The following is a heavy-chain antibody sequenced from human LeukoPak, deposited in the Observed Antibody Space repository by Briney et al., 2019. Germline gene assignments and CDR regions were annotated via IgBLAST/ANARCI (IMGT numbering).Heavy chain of an antibody. V-gene: IGHV3-74*01. Sequence: GGSLRLSCVASGFTFPSYWMHWVRQAPGKGLVWVSRIDSDGSTITYADSVKGRFTISRDNAKNTLYQQMNSLRAEDTAVYYCARDRDWHFDVWGRGTLVTVSS. D-gene: IGHD3-10*01. CDR3: ARDRDWHFDV. CDR1: GFTFPSYW. J-gene: IGHJ2*01. CDR2: IDSDGSTI.